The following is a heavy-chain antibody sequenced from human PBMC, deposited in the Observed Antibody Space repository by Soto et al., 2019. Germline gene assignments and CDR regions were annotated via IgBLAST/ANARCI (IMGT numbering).Heavy chain of an antibody. CDR2: TRNKVYSYTT. J-gene: IGHJ4*02. V-gene: IGHV3-72*01. Sequence: EVQLVESGGGLVQPGGSLRLSCAASGFSFSDHYMDWVRQAPGKGLEWVGRTRNKVYSYTTVYAASLRGRFTISRGYSGDALYLHMGFLKADDAAVYYCVTSIPSSMWWGFDSWGQGTLVTVSS. CDR3: VTSIPSSMWWGFDS. CDR1: GFSFSDHY. D-gene: IGHD2-21*01.